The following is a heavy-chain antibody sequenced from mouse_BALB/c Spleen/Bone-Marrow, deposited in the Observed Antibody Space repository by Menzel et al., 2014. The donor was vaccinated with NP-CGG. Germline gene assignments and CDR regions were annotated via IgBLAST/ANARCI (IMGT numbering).Heavy chain of an antibody. D-gene: IGHD4-1*01. CDR3: VRDPSNWERAMDY. CDR1: GYTFNTNA. V-gene: IGHV10S3*01. CDR2: IRSKSNNYAT. Sequence: EVQLVESGGGLVQPKGSLKLSCAASGYTFNTNAMNWVRQAPGKGLEWVARIRSKSNNYATYYADSVKDRFTISRDDSQSVLYLQMNNLKTEETAIDFCVRDPSNWERAMDYWGQGTSVTVSS. J-gene: IGHJ4*01.